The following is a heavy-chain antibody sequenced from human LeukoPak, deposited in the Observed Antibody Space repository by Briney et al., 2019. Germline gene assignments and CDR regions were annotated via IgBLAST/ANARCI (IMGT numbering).Heavy chain of an antibody. V-gene: IGHV4-61*01. D-gene: IGHD3-22*01. CDR1: GYSISSGYY. Sequence: SETLSLTCTVSGYSISSGYYWGWIRQPPGKGLEWIGYIYYSGSTNYNPSLKSRVTISVHTSKNQFSLKLSSVTAADTAVYYCARGYYDSSGYYDYYYMDVRGKGTTVTVSS. CDR3: ARGYYDSSGYYDYYYMDV. J-gene: IGHJ6*03. CDR2: IYYSGST.